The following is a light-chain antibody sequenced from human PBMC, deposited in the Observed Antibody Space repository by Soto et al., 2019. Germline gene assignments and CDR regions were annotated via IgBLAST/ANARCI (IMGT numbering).Light chain of an antibody. CDR3: QQYNNWPALT. V-gene: IGKV3-15*01. J-gene: IGKJ4*01. CDR1: QSVSSN. CDR2: GAS. Sequence: EIVMTQSPATLSVSPGERATLSCRASQSVSSNLAWYQQKPGQAPRLLIYGASTIATGIPARFSGSGSGTEFTLTISCLQSGDFAVYYCQQYNNWPALTFGGGTKVEIK.